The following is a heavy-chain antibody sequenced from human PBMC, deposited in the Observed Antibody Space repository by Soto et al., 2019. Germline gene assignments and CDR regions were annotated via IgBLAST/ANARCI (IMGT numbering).Heavy chain of an antibody. Sequence: ASVKVSCKVSGYSLTELSIHWVRQAPEKGLEWMGSFDPEDGQTINKQKFQDRVTMTGDTSPDTGYMELRNLRSEDTAIYYCATSLELPLGVDIWGQGTTVTVSS. D-gene: IGHD1-7*01. V-gene: IGHV1-24*01. J-gene: IGHJ6*02. CDR1: GYSLTELS. CDR3: ATSLELPLGVDI. CDR2: FDPEDGQT.